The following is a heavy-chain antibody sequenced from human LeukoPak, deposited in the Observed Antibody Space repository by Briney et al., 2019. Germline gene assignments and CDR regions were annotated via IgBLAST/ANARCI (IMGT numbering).Heavy chain of an antibody. V-gene: IGHV4-31*03. Sequence: PSQTLSLTCTVSGGSISSGGYYWSWIRQHPGKGLGWIGYIYYSGSTYYNPSLKSRVTISVDTSKNQFSLKLSSVTAADTAVYYCAREAAPYYFDYWGQGTLVTVSS. D-gene: IGHD6-25*01. CDR1: GGSISSGGYY. CDR2: IYYSGST. CDR3: AREAAPYYFDY. J-gene: IGHJ4*02.